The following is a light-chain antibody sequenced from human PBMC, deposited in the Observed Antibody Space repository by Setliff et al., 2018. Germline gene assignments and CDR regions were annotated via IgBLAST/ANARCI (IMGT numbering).Light chain of an antibody. J-gene: IGLJ2*01. V-gene: IGLV2-14*03. CDR2: EVS. Sequence: TQLAAVSGSPGQSITISCTGTSSDVGGYNYVSWYQQHPDKAPKLMIYEVSKRPSGVSDRFSGSKSGNTASLTISGLQAEDEADYYCLSYTSQTTHALFGGGTK. CDR1: SSDVGGYNY. CDR3: LSYTSQTTHAL.